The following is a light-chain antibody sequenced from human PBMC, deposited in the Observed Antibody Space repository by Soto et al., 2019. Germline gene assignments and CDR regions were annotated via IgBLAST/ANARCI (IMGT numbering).Light chain of an antibody. CDR2: GNS. CDR3: QSYDSSMRGWV. CDR1: SSNIGAGYD. V-gene: IGLV1-40*01. J-gene: IGLJ3*02. Sequence: QSVLTQPPSVSGAPGQRFTISCTASSSNIGAGYDVHWYQQLPGTAPKLCIAGNSNRPSGVPDRFFGSKYGTSASLAITGLQAEDEDDYYCQSYDSSMRGWVFGGGTKPTVL.